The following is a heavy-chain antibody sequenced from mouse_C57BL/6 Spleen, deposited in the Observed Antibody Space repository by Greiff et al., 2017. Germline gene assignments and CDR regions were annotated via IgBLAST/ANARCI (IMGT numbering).Heavy chain of an antibody. CDR1: GYTFTSYW. V-gene: IGHV1-5*01. D-gene: IGHD1-1*01. J-gene: IGHJ2*01. CDR3: TRSGSSFFDY. CDR2: IYPGNSDT. Sequence: EVQLPQSGTVLARPGASVKMSCKTSGYTFTSYWLHWVKQRPGQGLEWIGAIYPGNSDTSYNQKFKGKANLTAVTSASTAYMELSSLTNEDSAVYYCTRSGSSFFDYWGQGTTLTVSS.